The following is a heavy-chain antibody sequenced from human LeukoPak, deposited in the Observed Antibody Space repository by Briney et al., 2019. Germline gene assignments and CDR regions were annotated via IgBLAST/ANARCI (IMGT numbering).Heavy chain of an antibody. CDR3: AKSYYYGSGTNHDY. D-gene: IGHD3-10*01. V-gene: IGHV3-23*01. CDR1: GFTFSSYA. CDR2: ISGSGGST. J-gene: IGHJ4*02. Sequence: GGSLRLACAASGFTFSSYAMSWVRQAPGKGLEWVSAISGSGGSTYYADSVKGRFTISRDNSKNTLYLQMNSLRAEDTAVYYCAKSYYYGSGTNHDYWGQGTLVTVSS.